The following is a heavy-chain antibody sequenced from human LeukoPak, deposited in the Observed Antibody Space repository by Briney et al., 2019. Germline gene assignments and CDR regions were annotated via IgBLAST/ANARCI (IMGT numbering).Heavy chain of an antibody. CDR3: ARGVPTHYHDSSGYYPGY. CDR1: GYTFTSYD. Sequence: EASVKVSCKASGYTFTSYDINWVRQATGQGLEWMGWMNPNSGNTGYTQKFQGRVTMTRNTSISTAYMELSSLRSEDTAVYYCARGVPTHYHDSSGYYPGYWGQGTLVTVSS. CDR2: MNPNSGNT. D-gene: IGHD3-22*01. J-gene: IGHJ4*02. V-gene: IGHV1-8*01.